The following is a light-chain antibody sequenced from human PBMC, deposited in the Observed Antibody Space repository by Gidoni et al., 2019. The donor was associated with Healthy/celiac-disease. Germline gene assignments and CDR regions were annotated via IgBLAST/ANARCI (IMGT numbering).Light chain of an antibody. CDR3: QKYNSAPRT. CDR2: AAS. Sequence: IRMTQSPSSLPASLGDRVTITCRASQGISNYLAWYQQKPGKVPKLLLYAASTLQSGVPSRCSGSGAGTDFTLTISCLQPEDVATYYCQKYNSAPRTFGQGTKVEIK. CDR1: QGISNY. J-gene: IGKJ1*01. V-gene: IGKV1-27*01.